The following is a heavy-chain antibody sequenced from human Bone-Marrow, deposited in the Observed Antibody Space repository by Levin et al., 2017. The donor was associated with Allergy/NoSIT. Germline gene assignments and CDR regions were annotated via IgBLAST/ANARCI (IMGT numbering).Heavy chain of an antibody. CDR1: GVSISSYY. Sequence: SETLSLTCTVSGVSISSYYWSWIRQPAGKGLEWIGRIYTSGSTNYNPSLESRVTMSVDRSQNQLSLYLTSVTAADTAVYYCAREEWGTLSYDALDIWGQGTMVTVSS. CDR3: AREEWGTLSYDALDI. CDR2: IYTSGST. D-gene: IGHD3-3*01. J-gene: IGHJ3*02. V-gene: IGHV4-4*07.